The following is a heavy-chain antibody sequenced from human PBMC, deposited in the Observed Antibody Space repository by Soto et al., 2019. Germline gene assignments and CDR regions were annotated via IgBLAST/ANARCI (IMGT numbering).Heavy chain of an antibody. CDR1: GGSVSGYY. V-gene: IGHV4-59*08. D-gene: IGHD5-12*01. J-gene: IGHJ6*02. CDR3: ARHVDIDQRGMEV. CDR2: IHYGGST. Sequence: QVQLQESSRGLVKPSETLSLTCTVSGGSVSGYYWSWIRQAPGKGLEWLGYIHYGGSTNYNPSLKSRVALSVDTPKNQFSLRLSSVTAADTAVYYCARHVDIDQRGMEVWGQGTTVTVSS.